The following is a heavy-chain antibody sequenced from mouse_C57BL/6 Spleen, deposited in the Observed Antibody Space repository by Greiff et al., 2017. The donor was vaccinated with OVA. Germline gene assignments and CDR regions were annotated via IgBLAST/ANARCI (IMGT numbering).Heavy chain of an antibody. J-gene: IGHJ3*01. D-gene: IGHD2-4*01. V-gene: IGHV2-5*01. Sequence: VMLVESGPGLVQPSQSLSITCTVSGFSLTSYGVHWVRQSPGKGLEWLGVIWRGGSTDYNAAFMSRLSITKDNSKSQVFFKMNSLQADDTAIYYCAKEGYDYPWFAYWGQGTLVTVSA. CDR2: IWRGGST. CDR3: AKEGYDYPWFAY. CDR1: GFSLTSYG.